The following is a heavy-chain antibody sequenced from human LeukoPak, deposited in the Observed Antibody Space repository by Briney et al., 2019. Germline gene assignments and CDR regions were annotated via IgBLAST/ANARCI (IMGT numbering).Heavy chain of an antibody. J-gene: IGHJ4*02. CDR2: ISDSGSTT. CDR1: GFTFRNFG. CDR3: AKDPHYDSSGYCGY. Sequence: PGGSLRLSCAASGFTFRNFGMTWVRQVPGKGLEWVSAISDSGSTTHYADSVRGRFTISRDNSKNTLYLQMNSLRAEDTAVYYCAKDPHYDSSGYCGYWGQGTLVTVSS. D-gene: IGHD3-22*01. V-gene: IGHV3-23*01.